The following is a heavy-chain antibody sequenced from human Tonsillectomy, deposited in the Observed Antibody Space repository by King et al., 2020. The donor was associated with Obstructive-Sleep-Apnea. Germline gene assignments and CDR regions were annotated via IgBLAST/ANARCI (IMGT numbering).Heavy chain of an antibody. D-gene: IGHD3-22*01. J-gene: IGHJ1*01. CDR2: IKSKTDGGTT. CDR1: GFIFSNAW. Sequence: DVQLVESGGGLVKPGGSLRLSCGASGFIFSNAWMSWVRQAPGKGLEWVGRIKSKTDGGTTDYAAPVKGRFTISREDSKNTLFVQMNSLKTEDTAVYYCTTQPEGGYDSAFPFFQHWGQGTLVTVSS. V-gene: IGHV3-15*01. CDR3: TTQPEGGYDSAFPFFQH.